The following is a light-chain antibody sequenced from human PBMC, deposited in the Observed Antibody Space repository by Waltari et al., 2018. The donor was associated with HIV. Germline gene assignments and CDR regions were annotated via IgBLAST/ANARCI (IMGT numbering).Light chain of an antibody. CDR3: QQYSDWPLT. Sequence: EILMMQSPATLSVSLGITVPLSYRANQSLGSNVACDQQRPGQIPRLLVYAASTTAPDTPTRFTGSGSGTKFTLTIISLQSEDFGVYFCQQYSDWPLTFGGGTKVEIK. V-gene: IGKV3D-15*01. J-gene: IGKJ4*01. CDR1: QSLGSN. CDR2: AAS.